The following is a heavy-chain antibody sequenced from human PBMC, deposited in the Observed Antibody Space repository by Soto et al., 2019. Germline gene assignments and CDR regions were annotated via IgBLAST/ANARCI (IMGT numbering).Heavy chain of an antibody. CDR2: VDGSGGDT. CDR1: GFTFSSHA. Sequence: GGSLRLSCAASGFTFSSHAMGWLRQTPGTGPEWVAFVDGSGGDTFYADSVKGRFIISRDNSDNSLYLLMNSLRAGDTGRYFCAKEIFAAAYAATSAFDLWGQGTLVTVSS. D-gene: IGHD2-8*01. V-gene: IGHV3-23*01. J-gene: IGHJ4*02. CDR3: AKEIFAAAYAATSAFDL.